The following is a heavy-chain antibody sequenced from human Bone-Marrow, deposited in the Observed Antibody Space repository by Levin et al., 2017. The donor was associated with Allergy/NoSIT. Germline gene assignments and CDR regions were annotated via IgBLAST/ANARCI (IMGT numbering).Heavy chain of an antibody. J-gene: IGHJ4*02. Sequence: PSETLSLTCTVSGGSISSGGYYWSWIRQHPGKGLEWIGYIYYSGSTYYNPSLKSRVTISVDTSKNQFSLKLSSVTAADTAVYYCARGGYDILTGYYTFDYWGQGTLVTVSS. CDR2: IYYSGST. CDR1: GGSISSGGYY. CDR3: ARGGYDILTGYYTFDY. D-gene: IGHD3-9*01. V-gene: IGHV4-31*02.